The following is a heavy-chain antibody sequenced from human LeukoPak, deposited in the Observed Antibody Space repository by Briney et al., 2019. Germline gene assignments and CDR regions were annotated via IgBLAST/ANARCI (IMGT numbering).Heavy chain of an antibody. D-gene: IGHD6-13*01. CDR3: ARGRPKPITRIAAAGDFDY. V-gene: IGHV4-39*07. CDR1: GGSISSSSYY. Sequence: SETLSLTCTVSGGSISSSSYYWGWIRQPPGKGLEWIGSIYYSGSTYYNPSLKSRVTISVDTSKNQFSLKLSSVTAADTAVYYCARGRPKPITRIAAAGDFDYWGQGTLVTVSS. CDR2: IYYSGST. J-gene: IGHJ4*02.